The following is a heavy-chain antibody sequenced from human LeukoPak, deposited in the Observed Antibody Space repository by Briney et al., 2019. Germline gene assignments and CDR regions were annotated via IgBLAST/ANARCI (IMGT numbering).Heavy chain of an antibody. V-gene: IGHV1-8*01. CDR2: MNPNSGNT. J-gene: IGHJ6*02. D-gene: IGHD5-18*01. CDR3: ARAWGSYGSYGMDV. Sequence: GASVTVSCTASGYTFTSYDINWVRQATGQGLEWMGWMNPNSGNTGYAQKFQGRVTMTRNTSISTAYMELSSLRSEDTAVYYCARAWGSYGSYGMDVWGQGTTVTVSS. CDR1: GYTFTSYD.